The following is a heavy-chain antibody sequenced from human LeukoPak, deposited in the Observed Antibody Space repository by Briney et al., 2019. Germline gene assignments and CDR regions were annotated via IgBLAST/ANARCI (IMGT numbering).Heavy chain of an antibody. CDR2: INHSGST. V-gene: IGHV4-34*01. Sequence: SETLSPTCAVYGGSFSGYYWSWIRQPPGKGLEWIGEINHSGSTNYNPSLKSRVTISVDTSKNQFSLKLSSVTAADTAVYYCARGRRIAAAVSNWFDPWGQGTLVTVSS. CDR1: GGSFSGYY. D-gene: IGHD6-13*01. J-gene: IGHJ5*02. CDR3: ARGRRIAAAVSNWFDP.